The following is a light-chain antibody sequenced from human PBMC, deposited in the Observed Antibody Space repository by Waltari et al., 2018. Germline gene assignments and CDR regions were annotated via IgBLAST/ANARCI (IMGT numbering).Light chain of an antibody. CDR2: ASY. V-gene: IGLV1-40*01. J-gene: IGLJ3*02. Sequence: QSVLTQPPSVSGAPGQRVTISCTGTSSNIGAGFEVFWYQQLPGSAPKLPIFASYTRSSAVPDRISGSTSGTSASLAITGLQAEDEADDYCQSYDSSLSGRVFGGGTRLTVL. CDR3: QSYDSSLSGRV. CDR1: SSNIGAGFE.